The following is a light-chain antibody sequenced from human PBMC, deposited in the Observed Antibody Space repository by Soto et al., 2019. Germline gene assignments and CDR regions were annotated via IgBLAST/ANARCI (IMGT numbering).Light chain of an antibody. CDR3: QHSYSTPLT. V-gene: IGKV1-39*01. J-gene: IGKJ5*01. CDR1: QSLRSY. Sequence: DIQMTQSPSSLSASVGDRVTITCRASQSLRSYLNWYQQKPRKAPKLLIYAASSLQSGVPSRFSGSGSGTDFTLTIGSLQPEDFETYYCQHSYSTPLTFGQGTLLEIK. CDR2: AAS.